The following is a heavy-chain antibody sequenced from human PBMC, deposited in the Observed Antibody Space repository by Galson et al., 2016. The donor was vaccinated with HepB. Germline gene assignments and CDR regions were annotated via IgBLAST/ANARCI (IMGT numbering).Heavy chain of an antibody. CDR1: GDSVSSNSAA. Sequence: CAISGDSVSSNSAAWNWIRQSASRGLEWLGRTYYRSKWYTDYAPSVRGRITINAGTSKNEFYLQLSSVTPDDTAVYYCAREARVLEWYLLYYDNWGQGTPFTVSS. J-gene: IGHJ4*02. CDR2: TYYRSKWYT. CDR3: AREARVLEWYLLYYDN. D-gene: IGHD3-3*01. V-gene: IGHV6-1*01.